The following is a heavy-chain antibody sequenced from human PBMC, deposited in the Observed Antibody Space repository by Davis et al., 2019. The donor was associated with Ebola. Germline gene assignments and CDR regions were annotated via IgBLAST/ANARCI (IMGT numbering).Heavy chain of an antibody. CDR3: ARGNEQWLGAFDI. Sequence: AASVTVSCKASGYTFTSYAMNWVRQAPRQGLEWMGWINTNTGNPTYAQGFTGRFVFSLDTSVSTAYLQISSLKAEDTAVYYCARGNEQWLGAFDIWGQGTMVTVSS. J-gene: IGHJ3*02. V-gene: IGHV7-4-1*02. D-gene: IGHD6-19*01. CDR2: INTNTGNP. CDR1: GYTFTSYA.